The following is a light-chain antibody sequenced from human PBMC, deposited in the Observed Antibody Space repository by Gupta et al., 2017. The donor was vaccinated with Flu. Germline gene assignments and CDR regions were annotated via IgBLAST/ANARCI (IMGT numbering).Light chain of an antibody. CDR1: RSNNRTNS. CDR3: AAWDDSLGGYV. V-gene: IGLV1-47*01. Sequence: SRSNNRTNSGFWYQHLPGTAPKHLIYRNDQRPAGGPDRFSCSKSGTSASLAISGLRYEDEDDFYCAAWDDSLGGYVFGTGTKVTVL. J-gene: IGLJ1*01. CDR2: RND.